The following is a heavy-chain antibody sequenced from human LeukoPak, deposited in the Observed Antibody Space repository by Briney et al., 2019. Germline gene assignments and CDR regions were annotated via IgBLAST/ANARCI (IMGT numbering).Heavy chain of an antibody. CDR1: GGSISSNNW. Sequence: SETLSLTCAVSGGSISSNNWWNWVRQPPGKGLEWIGEIYHSGTTNFNPSLKSRVTISVDKSNNQFSLDLNSVTAADTAVYYCARVDIAVVPSTTFDCWGQGTLVTVSS. D-gene: IGHD2-2*01. CDR3: ARVDIAVVPSTTFDC. CDR2: IYHSGTT. J-gene: IGHJ4*02. V-gene: IGHV4-4*02.